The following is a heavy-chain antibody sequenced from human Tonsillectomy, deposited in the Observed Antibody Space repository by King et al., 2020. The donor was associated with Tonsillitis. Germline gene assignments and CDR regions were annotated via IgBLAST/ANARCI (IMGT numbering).Heavy chain of an antibody. J-gene: IGHJ3*02. V-gene: IGHV4-59*01. CDR2: IYYSGST. CDR3: ARVDYNRAFDI. CDR1: GGSISRYY. D-gene: IGHD4-11*01. Sequence: VQLQESGPGLVKPSETLSLTCTVSGGSISRYYWSWIRQPPGKGLEWIGYIYYSGSTNYNPSLKSRVTISVDTSKNQFSLKLSSVTAADTAVYYCARVDYNRAFDIWGQGTMVTVSS.